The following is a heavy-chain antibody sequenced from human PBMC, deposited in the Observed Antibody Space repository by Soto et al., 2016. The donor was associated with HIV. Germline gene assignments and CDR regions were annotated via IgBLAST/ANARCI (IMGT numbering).Heavy chain of an antibody. Sequence: QVQLQESGPGLVKPSGTLSLTCTVFGGSISTNNWWTWVRQPPGKGLEWIGEIYHSGSTSYNPSFKSRVTISVDKSKNQFSLKLNSVTAADTAVYYCATRPPREARWTTWGQGTLVTVSS. CDR2: IYHSGST. CDR1: GGSISTNNW. V-gene: IGHV4-4*02. J-gene: IGHJ4*02. CDR3: ATRPPREARWTT. D-gene: IGHD1-1*01.